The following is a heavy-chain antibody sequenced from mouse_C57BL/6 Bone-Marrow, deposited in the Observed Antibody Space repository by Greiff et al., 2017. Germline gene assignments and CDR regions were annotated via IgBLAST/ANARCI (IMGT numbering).Heavy chain of an antibody. V-gene: IGHV1-26*01. CDR3: AAGWLLLFAY. J-gene: IGHJ3*01. D-gene: IGHD2-3*01. CDR2: INPNNGGT. Sequence: VQLQQSGPELVKPGASVKISCKASGYTFTDYYMNWVKQSHGKSLEWIGDINPNNGGTSYNQKFKGKATLTVDKSSSTADMELRSLTSEDSAVYYCAAGWLLLFAYWGQGTLVTVSA. CDR1: GYTFTDYY.